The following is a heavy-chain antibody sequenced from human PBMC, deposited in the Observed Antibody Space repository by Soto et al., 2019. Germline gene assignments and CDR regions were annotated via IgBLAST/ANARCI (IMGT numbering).Heavy chain of an antibody. CDR2: ISGSGDYT. J-gene: IGHJ6*02. V-gene: IGHV3-23*01. D-gene: IGHD5-12*01. Sequence: PGGSLRLSCAASGFTFSSYAMSWVRQAPGKGLEWVSAISGSGDYTYYAESLRGRFTISRDNSKNTLSLQVNTLGADDTAVYYCVRWGYSVNDFTRASGYYFFYGVDVWGQGTTVTVSS. CDR1: GFTFSSYA. CDR3: VRWGYSVNDFTRASGYYFFYGVDV.